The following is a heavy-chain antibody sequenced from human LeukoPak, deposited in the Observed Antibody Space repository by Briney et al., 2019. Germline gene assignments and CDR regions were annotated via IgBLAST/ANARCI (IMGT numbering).Heavy chain of an antibody. Sequence: GGSLRLSCAASGFTFSSYGMHWVRQAPGKGLEWVAVIWYDGSNKCYADSVKGRFTISRDNSKNTLYLQMNSLRAEDTAVYYCARDDSSGYKAPFDYWGQGTLVTVSS. CDR3: ARDDSSGYKAPFDY. V-gene: IGHV3-33*01. D-gene: IGHD3-22*01. J-gene: IGHJ4*02. CDR2: IWYDGSNK. CDR1: GFTFSSYG.